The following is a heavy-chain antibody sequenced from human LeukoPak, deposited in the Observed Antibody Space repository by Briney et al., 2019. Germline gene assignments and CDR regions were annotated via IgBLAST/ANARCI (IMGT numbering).Heavy chain of an antibody. CDR2: IWYDGSNK. Sequence: GGSLRLSCAASGFTFSNYGMHWVRQAPGKGLEWVAFIWYDGSNKYYADSVKGRFTISRDNSQNTLYLQMNSLRPEDTAVYYCAKGGASVTRYVDYWGQGTLVTVSS. V-gene: IGHV3-30*02. D-gene: IGHD4-17*01. J-gene: IGHJ4*02. CDR1: GFTFSNYG. CDR3: AKGGASVTRYVDY.